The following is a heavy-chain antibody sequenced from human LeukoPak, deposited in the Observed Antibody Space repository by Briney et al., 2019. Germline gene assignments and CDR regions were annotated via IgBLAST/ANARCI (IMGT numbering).Heavy chain of an antibody. V-gene: IGHV1-69*13. CDR3: ARGGYDTERDDWFDP. J-gene: IGHJ5*02. CDR1: GGTFSSYA. CDR2: IIPIFGTA. D-gene: IGHD3-22*01. Sequence: SVKVSCKASGGTFSSYAISWVRQAPGQGLEWMGGIIPIFGTANYAQKFQGRVTIAADESTSTAYMELSRLRSDDTAVYYCARGGYDTERDDWFDPWGQGTLVTVSS.